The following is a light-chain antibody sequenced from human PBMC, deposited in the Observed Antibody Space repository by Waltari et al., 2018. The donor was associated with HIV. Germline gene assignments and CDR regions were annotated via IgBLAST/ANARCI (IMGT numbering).Light chain of an antibody. J-gene: IGLJ2*01. CDR3: ATWDDSLNGVL. Sequence: QSVLTQPPSASEIPGQRVTISRTGGNSNVGRNYVSWYQQVPGTAPKLLVYRDSQRQSGVPDRFTGSKSGTSASLAISGLRSEDEADYYCATWDDSLNGVLFGGGTKLTVL. CDR1: NSNVGRNY. CDR2: RDS. V-gene: IGLV1-47*01.